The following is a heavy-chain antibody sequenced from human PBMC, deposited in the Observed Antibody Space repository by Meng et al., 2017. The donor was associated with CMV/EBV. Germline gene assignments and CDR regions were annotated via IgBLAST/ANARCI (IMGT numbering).Heavy chain of an antibody. V-gene: IGHV3-7*01. J-gene: IGHJ3*02. D-gene: IGHD1-26*01. CDR3: ARDPPYSGAFDI. Sequence: GESLKISCAASGFTFSSYWMSWVRQAPGKGLEWVANIKQDGSEKYYVDSVKGRFTISRDNAKNSLYQQMNSLRAEDTAVYYCARDPPYSGAFDIWGQGTMVTVSS. CDR1: GFTFSSYW. CDR2: IKQDGSEK.